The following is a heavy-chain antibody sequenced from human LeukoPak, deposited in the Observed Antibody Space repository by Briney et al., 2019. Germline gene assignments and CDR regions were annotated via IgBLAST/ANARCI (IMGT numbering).Heavy chain of an antibody. CDR2: IKQDGSEK. D-gene: IGHD3-10*01. CDR1: GFTFSSYW. V-gene: IGHV3-7*01. CDR3: ARSGITMVGGASIGLLTFDI. Sequence: PGGSLRLSCVASGFTFSSYWMSWVRQAPGKGLEWVANIKQDGSEKYYVDSVKGRFTISRDNAKNSLYLQMNSLRAEDTAVYYCARSGITMVGGASIGLLTFDIWGPGTMVTVSP. J-gene: IGHJ3*02.